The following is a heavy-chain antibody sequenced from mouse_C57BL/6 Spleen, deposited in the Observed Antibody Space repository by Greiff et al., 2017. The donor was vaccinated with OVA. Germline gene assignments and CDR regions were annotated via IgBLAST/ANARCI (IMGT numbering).Heavy chain of an antibody. CDR3: ARKGSSGYVPYVDY. CDR2: IWSDGST. Sequence: VQLVESGPGLVAPSQSLSITCTVSGFSLTSYGVHWVRQPPGKGLEWLVVIWSDGSTTYNSALKSRLSISKDNSKSQVFLKMNSLQTDDTAMYYCARKGSSGYVPYVDYWGQGTTRTVAS. V-gene: IGHV2-6*02. J-gene: IGHJ2*01. CDR1: GFSLTSYG. D-gene: IGHD3-2*02.